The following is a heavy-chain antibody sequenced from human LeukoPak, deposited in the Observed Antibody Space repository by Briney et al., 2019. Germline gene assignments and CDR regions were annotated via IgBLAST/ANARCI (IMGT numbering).Heavy chain of an antibody. V-gene: IGHV3-7*03. CDR3: ARVGRDSSGYYYKFDY. J-gene: IGHJ4*02. CDR2: IKQDGSEK. Sequence: GSLRLSCAASGFTFSSYWMSWVRQAPGKGLEWVANIKQDGSEKYYVDSVKGRFTISRDNAKNSLYLQMNSLRAEDTAVYYCARVGRDSSGYYYKFDYWGQGTLVTVSS. D-gene: IGHD3-22*01. CDR1: GFTFSSYW.